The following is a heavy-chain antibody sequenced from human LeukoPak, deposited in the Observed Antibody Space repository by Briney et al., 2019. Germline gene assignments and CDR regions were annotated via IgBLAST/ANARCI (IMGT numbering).Heavy chain of an antibody. CDR2: ISGSGGST. J-gene: IGHJ3*02. CDR3: AKFRVPGYSSGWYRGDAFDI. V-gene: IGHV3-23*01. Sequence: GGSLRLSCAASGFTFNSYAMSWVRQAPGKGLEWVSVISGSGGSTYYADSVRGRFTISRDNSKNTLHLQMNSLRAEDTAVYYCAKFRVPGYSSGWYRGDAFDIWGQGTMVTASS. CDR1: GFTFNSYA. D-gene: IGHD6-19*01.